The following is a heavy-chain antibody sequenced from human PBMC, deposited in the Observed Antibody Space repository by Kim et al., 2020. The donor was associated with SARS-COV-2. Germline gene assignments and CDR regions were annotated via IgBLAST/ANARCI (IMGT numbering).Heavy chain of an antibody. CDR1: GFTFGDYA. D-gene: IGHD1-26*01. J-gene: IGHJ4*02. CDR3: TRGRWELPH. Sequence: GGSLRLSCTPSGFTFGDYAMTWVRQAPGKGLEWVGCIRSNTYGGTTEYAASVEGRFTISRDDSKSIAYLQMNSLKTEDTAVYYCTRGRWELPHWGQGTLVTVSS. CDR2: IRSNTYGGTT. V-gene: IGHV3-49*04.